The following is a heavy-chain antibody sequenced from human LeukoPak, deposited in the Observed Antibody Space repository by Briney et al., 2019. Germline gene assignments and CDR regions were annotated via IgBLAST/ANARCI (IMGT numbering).Heavy chain of an antibody. CDR1: GFTFSFYG. CDR2: ISGSGGSI. J-gene: IGHJ3*02. V-gene: IGHV3-21*01. Sequence: GGSLRLSCAASGFTFSFYGMNWVRQAPGKGLEWVSAISGSGGSIYYADSVKGRFTISRDNAKNSLYLQMNSLRAEGTAVYYCARDYSGTYYYDSSGYYRGAFDIWGQGTMVTVSS. CDR3: ARDYSGTYYYDSSGYYRGAFDI. D-gene: IGHD3-22*01.